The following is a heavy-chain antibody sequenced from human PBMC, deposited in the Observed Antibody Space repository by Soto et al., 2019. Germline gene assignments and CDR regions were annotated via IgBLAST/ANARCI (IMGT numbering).Heavy chain of an antibody. CDR3: ARDYHASGNP. Sequence: EVQLVESGGGVVQPGGSLRLSCAASGFSLSDYWIHWVRQAPGKGLVWLSRIKGDGSETDYADSVRGRFTISRDNAKNTVYLQLNSLRVEDTAVYYCARDYHASGNPWGQGTPVTVSS. CDR1: GFSLSDYW. D-gene: IGHD3-10*01. V-gene: IGHV3-74*01. CDR2: IKGDGSET. J-gene: IGHJ5*02.